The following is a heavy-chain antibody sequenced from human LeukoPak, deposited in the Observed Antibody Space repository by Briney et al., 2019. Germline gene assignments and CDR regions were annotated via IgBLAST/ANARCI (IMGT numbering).Heavy chain of an antibody. CDR2: ISSSGSTI. CDR1: GFTFSSYE. Sequence: GGSLRLSCAASGFTFSSYEMNWVRQAPGKGLEWVSYISSSGSTIHYADSVKGRFTISRDNAKNSLYLQMNSLRAEDTAVYYCARDVSSSWYFNYSMDVWGQGATVTVSS. D-gene: IGHD6-13*01. J-gene: IGHJ6*02. CDR3: ARDVSSSWYFNYSMDV. V-gene: IGHV3-48*03.